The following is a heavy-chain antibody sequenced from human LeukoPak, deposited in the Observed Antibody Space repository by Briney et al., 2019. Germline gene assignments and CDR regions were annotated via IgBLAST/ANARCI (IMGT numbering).Heavy chain of an antibody. D-gene: IGHD4-23*01. CDR1: GFTFSSYS. J-gene: IGHJ4*02. CDR3: ARGIPDYGGNWYYFDY. V-gene: IGHV3-48*02. CDR2: IMGNSGSI. Sequence: GGSLRLSCAASGFTFSSYSMNWLRQAPGKGLDGVSYIMGNSGSIYYADSVEGRFTISRDNAKNSLYLQMNSLRDEDTAVYYCARGIPDYGGNWYYFDYWGQGTLVSVSS.